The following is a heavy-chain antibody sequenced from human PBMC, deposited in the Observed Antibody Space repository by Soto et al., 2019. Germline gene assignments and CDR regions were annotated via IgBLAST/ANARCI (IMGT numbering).Heavy chain of an antibody. CDR3: ARDVSQTTDKAFDV. J-gene: IGHJ3*01. D-gene: IGHD4-17*01. V-gene: IGHV4-31*03. CDR2: IYYSGST. Sequence: SETLSLTCTVSGGSISSAGHYWTWIRQHPGKGLEWIGYIYYSGSTYYNPSLKSRIIISVLTSENQFSLKLSSVTAADTAVYHCARDVSQTTDKAFDVWGQGTMVT. CDR1: GGSISSAGHY.